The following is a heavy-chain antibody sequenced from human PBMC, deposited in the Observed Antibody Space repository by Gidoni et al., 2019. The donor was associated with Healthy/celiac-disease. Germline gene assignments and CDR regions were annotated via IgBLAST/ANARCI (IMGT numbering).Heavy chain of an antibody. CDR1: GDTLTELS. V-gene: IGHV1-24*01. CDR3: ATDFMVRGVGLGYYCGMDV. CDR2: FDPEDGET. D-gene: IGHD3-10*01. J-gene: IGHJ6*02. Sequence: QVQLVQSGAEVKKPEASVKVSCKVSGDTLTELSMPWVRQAPGKGLEWMGGFDPEDGETIYARKCQGRVTINEDTSTDTAYMELSSLRSEDTAVYYWATDFMVRGVGLGYYCGMDVWGQGTTVTVSS.